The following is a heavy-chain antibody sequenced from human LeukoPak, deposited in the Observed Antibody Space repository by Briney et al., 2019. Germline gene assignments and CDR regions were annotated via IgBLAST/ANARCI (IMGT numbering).Heavy chain of an antibody. J-gene: IGHJ4*02. V-gene: IGHV3-48*01. Sequence: QSGGSLRLSCAASGFTFSSYSMNWVRQAPGKGLEWVSYISSSSSTMYYADSVKGRFTISRDNAKNSLYLQMNNLGAEDTAVYYCARDLFGDATGPFDYWGQGTLVTVSS. CDR1: GFTFSSYS. D-gene: IGHD3-10*02. CDR2: ISSSSSTM. CDR3: ARDLFGDATGPFDY.